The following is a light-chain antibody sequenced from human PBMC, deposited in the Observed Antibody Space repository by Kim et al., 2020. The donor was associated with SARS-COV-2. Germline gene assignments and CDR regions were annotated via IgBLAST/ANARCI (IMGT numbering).Light chain of an antibody. Sequence: ASVGDRVTITCRASQSIRNYLNWYQHQPGKAPKLLIYATSTLQSGVPSRFSGSGSGTDFSLTINSLQPEDFATYYCQQSSSAPPTFGQGTKVDIK. CDR1: QSIRNY. J-gene: IGKJ1*01. V-gene: IGKV1-39*01. CDR3: QQSSSAPPT. CDR2: ATS.